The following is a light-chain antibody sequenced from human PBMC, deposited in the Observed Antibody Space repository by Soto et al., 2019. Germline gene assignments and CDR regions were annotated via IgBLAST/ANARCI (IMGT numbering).Light chain of an antibody. CDR1: SNDVGGYNY. Sequence: QSALTQPRSVSGSPGQSVTISCTGTSNDVGGYNYVSWYQQPPGKAPKLMIYDVNKRPSGVPDRFSGSKSGNTASLTISGLQEEDEADYYCCSYSGSYSWVFVGGTKVTVL. J-gene: IGLJ3*02. V-gene: IGLV2-11*01. CDR3: CSYSGSYSWV. CDR2: DVN.